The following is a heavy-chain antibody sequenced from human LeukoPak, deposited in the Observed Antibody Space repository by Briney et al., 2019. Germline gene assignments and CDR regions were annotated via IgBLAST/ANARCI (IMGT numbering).Heavy chain of an antibody. V-gene: IGHV3-23*01. CDR3: AKSPHYYDSSGLNWFDP. CDR1: GFTFSSYA. D-gene: IGHD3-22*01. CDR2: ISGSGGST. J-gene: IGHJ5*02. Sequence: GGSLRLSCAASGFTFSSYAMSWVRQAPGKGLEWVSAISGSGGSTYYADSVKGRFTISRDNSKNTLYLQMNSLRAEDTAVYYCAKSPHYYDSSGLNWFDPWGQGTLVTVSS.